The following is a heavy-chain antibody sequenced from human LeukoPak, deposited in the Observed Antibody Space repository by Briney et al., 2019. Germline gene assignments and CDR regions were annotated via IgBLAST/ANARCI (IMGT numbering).Heavy chain of an antibody. Sequence: SETLSLTCTVSGGSISTYYWSWIRQPPGKGLEWIGYIHYSGSTNYNPSLKSRVTISVDTSKNQFSLNLSSVTAADTAVYYCARHGGACSFDCWGQGTLVTVSS. CDR2: IHYSGST. CDR3: ARHGGACSFDC. D-gene: IGHD2-21*02. CDR1: GGSISTYY. J-gene: IGHJ4*02. V-gene: IGHV4-59*08.